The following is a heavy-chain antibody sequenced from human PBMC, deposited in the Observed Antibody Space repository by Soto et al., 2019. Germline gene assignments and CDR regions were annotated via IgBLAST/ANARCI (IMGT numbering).Heavy chain of an antibody. V-gene: IGHV4-61*01. Sequence: SETLSLTCTISGGSVTGNNYYWTWIRHPPGKGLEWIGYISYSGNTNYNPSLKSRVTISVDTSKNQFSLKLSSVTAADTAVYYCASGTEVSPSWDVWGQGTTVTVSS. CDR1: GGSVTGNNYY. CDR2: ISYSGNT. CDR3: ASGTEVSPSWDV. D-gene: IGHD1-26*01. J-gene: IGHJ6*02.